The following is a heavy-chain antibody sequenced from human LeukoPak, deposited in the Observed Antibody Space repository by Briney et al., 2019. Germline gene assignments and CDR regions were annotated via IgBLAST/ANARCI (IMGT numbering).Heavy chain of an antibody. V-gene: IGHV1-8*03. J-gene: IGHJ3*02. CDR2: MNPNSGNT. CDR3: ARPRIVGADDAFDI. CDR1: GYTFTSND. Sequence: ASVKVSCKASGYTFTSNDINWVRQATGQGPEWMGWMNPNSGNTAYAQKFQGRVTIIRNTSISTAYMELSSLTSEDTAVYYCARPRIVGADDAFDIWGQGIMVTVSS. D-gene: IGHD1-26*01.